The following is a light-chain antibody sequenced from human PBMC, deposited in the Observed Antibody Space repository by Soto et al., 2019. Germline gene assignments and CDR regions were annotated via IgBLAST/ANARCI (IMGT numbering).Light chain of an antibody. Sequence: QSVLTQPPSASGAPGQRVTISCSGSNSNIGSNSVNWYQQLPGTAPKLLIYSNNQRPSGVPDRFSGSKSGTSASLAISGLQSEDEADYYCAAWDDSLIAFGVFGGGTKVTVV. CDR3: AAWDDSLIAFGV. V-gene: IGLV1-44*01. CDR1: NSNIGSNS. CDR2: SNN. J-gene: IGLJ3*02.